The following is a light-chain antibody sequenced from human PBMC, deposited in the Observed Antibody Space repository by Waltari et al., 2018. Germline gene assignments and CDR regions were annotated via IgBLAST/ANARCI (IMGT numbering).Light chain of an antibody. V-gene: IGKV3-15*01. CDR1: QSVSRF. CDR2: GAS. J-gene: IGKJ4*01. Sequence: EVVMTQSPATLSVSPGERVTLSCRASQSVSRFLAWYQQKPGQAPRHLISGASTRATGIPARFSGSGSGTEFTLTISSLQSEDFAIYYCQQYNDWPPLTFGGGTKLEIK. CDR3: QQYNDWPPLT.